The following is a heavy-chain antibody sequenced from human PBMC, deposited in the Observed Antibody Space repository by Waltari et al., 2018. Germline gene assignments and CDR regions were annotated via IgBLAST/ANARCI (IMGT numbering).Heavy chain of an antibody. V-gene: IGHV3-30*18. CDR1: GFTFSSYG. Sequence: QVQLVESGGGVVQPGRSLRLSCAASGFTFSSYGMHWVRQAPGKGLEWVAVISYDGSNKYYADSGKGRFTISRDNSKNTLYLQMNSLRAEDTAVYYCAKDRPTGVDYDYWGQGTLVTVSS. D-gene: IGHD3-3*01. J-gene: IGHJ4*02. CDR3: AKDRPTGVDYDY. CDR2: ISYDGSNK.